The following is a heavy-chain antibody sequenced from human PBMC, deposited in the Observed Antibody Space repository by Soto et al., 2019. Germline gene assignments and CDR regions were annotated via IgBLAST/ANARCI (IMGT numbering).Heavy chain of an antibody. Sequence: QLQLQESGPGLVKPSETLSLPCSVSGGSISSSSYFWGWIRQPPGKGLEWIGSIYYSGSTYYNPTLKSRVTVSVDTSKNQFSLKLSSVTAADTAVYYCARHPGDVWFDPLGQGTMVTVSS. V-gene: IGHV4-39*01. D-gene: IGHD4-17*01. CDR2: IYYSGST. J-gene: IGHJ5*02. CDR1: GGSISSSSYF. CDR3: ARHPGDVWFDP.